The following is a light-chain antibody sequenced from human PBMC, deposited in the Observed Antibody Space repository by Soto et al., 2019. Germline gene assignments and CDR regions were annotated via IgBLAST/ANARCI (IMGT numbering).Light chain of an antibody. CDR3: QQTYRHPRT. J-gene: IGKJ1*01. Sequence: DIQMTQSPSSVSASVGDSVSFACQSSQTVKNNVNWYQHKRGKAPKLLISGSSNLQTGVPPRCSLRGTGTEFTLTINSLQTEDAATYYCQQTYRHPRTFGQGT. CDR2: GSS. V-gene: IGKV1-39*01. CDR1: QTVKNN.